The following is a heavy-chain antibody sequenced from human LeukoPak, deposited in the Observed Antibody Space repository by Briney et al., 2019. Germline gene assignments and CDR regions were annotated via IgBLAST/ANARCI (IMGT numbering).Heavy chain of an antibody. Sequence: SEALALTFSCSGGSISGYYWSWIRQPPGKGLEWIGYIYNSGSTNYNPFLKSRVTISVVTSKNQLSLKLKSVTAADTAVYYCARAAHYSSRNFDFWGQGTLVTVSS. D-gene: IGHD6-13*01. V-gene: IGHV4-59*01. J-gene: IGHJ4*02. CDR1: GGSISGYY. CDR2: IYNSGST. CDR3: ARAAHYSSRNFDF.